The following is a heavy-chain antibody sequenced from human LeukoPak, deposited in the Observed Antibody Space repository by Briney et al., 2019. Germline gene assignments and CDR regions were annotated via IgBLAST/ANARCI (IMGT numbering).Heavy chain of an antibody. V-gene: IGHV4-34*01. Sequence: RPSEALFLTCAVHGGSFSGYYWSSIRQPPGKGVEWNGEIKWCGSTNYNPFLKSRVTISVDTSKNQFSLKLSSVTAADTAVYYCAREWVVGGVIKRYVFYFDYWGQGTLVTVSS. CDR2: IKWCGST. CDR1: GGSFSGYY. D-gene: IGHD3-10*01. J-gene: IGHJ4*02. CDR3: AREWVVGGVIKRYVFYFDY.